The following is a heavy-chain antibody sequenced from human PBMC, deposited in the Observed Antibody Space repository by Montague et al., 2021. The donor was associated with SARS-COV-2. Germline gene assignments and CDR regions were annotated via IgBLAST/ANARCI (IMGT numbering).Heavy chain of an antibody. D-gene: IGHD1-1*01. V-gene: IGHV4-30-2*03. CDR3: AVEVNYFFDY. Sequence: LVKPTQTLTLTCTFSGFSLSTSGMCVSWIRQPPGKALEWIGSIYHNGKTYYNPSIERRALLSIDTSKNQFSLRLSSVTASDTAVYYCAVEVNYFFDYWGQGILVTVSS. J-gene: IGHJ4*02. CDR1: GFSLSTSGMC. CDR2: IYHNGKT.